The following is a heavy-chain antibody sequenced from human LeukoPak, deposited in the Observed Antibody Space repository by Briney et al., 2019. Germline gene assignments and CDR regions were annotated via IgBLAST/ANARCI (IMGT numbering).Heavy chain of an antibody. CDR2: ISSSGSTI. CDR1: GFTFDDYA. D-gene: IGHD1-26*01. J-gene: IGHJ4*02. Sequence: GGSLRLSCAASGFTFDDYAMHWIRQAPGKGLEWVSYISSSGSTIYYADSVKGRFTISRDNAKNSLYLQMNSLRAEDTAVYYCAGQWELPVFDYWGQGTLVTVSS. CDR3: AGQWELPVFDY. V-gene: IGHV3-11*01.